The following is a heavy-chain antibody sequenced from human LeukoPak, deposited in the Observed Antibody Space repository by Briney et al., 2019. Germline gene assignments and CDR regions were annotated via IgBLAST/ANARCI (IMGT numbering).Heavy chain of an antibody. D-gene: IGHD2-2*01. CDR2: IRYDGSNK. CDR3: AKEDIVVVPAAQTYYYYYMDV. CDR1: GFTFSSYG. J-gene: IGHJ6*03. V-gene: IGHV3-30*02. Sequence: PGGSLRLSCAASGFTFSSYGMHWVRQAPGKGLEWVAFIRYDGSNKYYADSVKGRFTISRDNSKNTLYLQMNSLRAEDTAVYYCAKEDIVVVPAAQTYYYYYMDVWGKGTTVTVSS.